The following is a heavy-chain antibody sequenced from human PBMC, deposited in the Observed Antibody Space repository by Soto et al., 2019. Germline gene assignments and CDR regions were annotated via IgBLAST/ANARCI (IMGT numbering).Heavy chain of an antibody. J-gene: IGHJ4*02. CDR1: GGSISSYY. V-gene: IGHV4-59*12. CDR3: ARAPHRDYYESSGYPGYFDY. D-gene: IGHD3-22*01. CDR2: IYLGGSI. Sequence: PSETLSLTCTVSGGSISSYYWSWIRQPPGKGLEWIGYIYLGGSINYNPSLKSRVIISVDTAKNQFSLKVTSVTAADTAVYYCARAPHRDYYESSGYPGYFDYWGQGTPVTVS.